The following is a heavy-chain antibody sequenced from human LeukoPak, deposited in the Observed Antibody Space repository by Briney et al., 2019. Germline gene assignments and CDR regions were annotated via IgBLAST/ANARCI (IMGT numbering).Heavy chain of an antibody. CDR3: ARGAYYSSSWSSFDY. J-gene: IGHJ4*02. CDR2: ISYDGSNK. D-gene: IGHD6-13*01. V-gene: IGHV3-30*03. CDR1: GFTFSSYG. Sequence: GGSLRLSCAASGFTFSSYGMHRVRQAPGKGLEWVAVISYDGSNKYYADSVKGRFTISRDNAKNTLYLQMNSLRAEDTAVYYCARGAYYSSSWSSFDYWGQGTLVTVSS.